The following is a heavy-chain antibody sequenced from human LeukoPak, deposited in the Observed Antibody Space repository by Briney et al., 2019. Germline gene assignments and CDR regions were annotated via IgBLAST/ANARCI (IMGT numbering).Heavy chain of an antibody. Sequence: PGGSLRLSCAASGFTFSSYSMNWVRQAPGKGLGWVSSISSSSSYIYYADSVKGRFTISRDNAKNSLYLQMNSLRAEDTAVYYCAREVGYCSSTSCSPDYWGQGTLVTVSS. J-gene: IGHJ4*02. CDR3: AREVGYCSSTSCSPDY. D-gene: IGHD2-2*01. CDR2: ISSSSSYI. V-gene: IGHV3-21*01. CDR1: GFTFSSYS.